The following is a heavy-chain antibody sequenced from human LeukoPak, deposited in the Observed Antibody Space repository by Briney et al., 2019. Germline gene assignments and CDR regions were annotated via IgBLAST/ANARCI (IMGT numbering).Heavy chain of an antibody. CDR2: ISAYNGNT. CDR1: GYTFTSYG. D-gene: IGHD2-8*01. J-gene: IGHJ6*02. CDR3: ARDNGVAPLYYYGMDV. Sequence: ASVKVSCKASGYTFTSYGISWVRQAPGQGLEWMGWISAYNGNTNYAQKLQGRVTTTTDTSTSTAYMELRSLRSDDTAVYYCARDNGVAPLYYYGMDVWGQGTTVTVSS. V-gene: IGHV1-18*01.